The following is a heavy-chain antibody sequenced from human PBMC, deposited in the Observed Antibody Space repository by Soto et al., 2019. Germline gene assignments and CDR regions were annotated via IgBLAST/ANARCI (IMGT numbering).Heavy chain of an antibody. Sequence: GGSLRLSCAASGFNFNNAWMIWVRQAPGKGLEWVGNVKRKSDGGKTEFGAQVEGRLTISRDDSKNMLYLQMNSLQTEETAVYYCITRDADKTRRYFDIWGRGTLVTVSS. CDR2: VKRKSDGGKT. V-gene: IGHV3-15*01. D-gene: IGHD2-2*01. CDR1: GFNFNNAW. CDR3: ITRDADKTRRYFDI. J-gene: IGHJ2*01.